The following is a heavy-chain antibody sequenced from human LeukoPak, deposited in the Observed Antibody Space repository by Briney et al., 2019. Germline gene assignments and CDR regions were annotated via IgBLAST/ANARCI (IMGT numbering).Heavy chain of an antibody. CDR3: ARDSTEDYFDY. J-gene: IGHJ4*02. CDR1: GCSMSSGGYY. CDR2: IDYSGST. V-gene: IGHV4-31*03. Sequence: SETLSLTCTVSGCSMSSGGYYWSWIRQHPGKGLEWIGYIDYSGSTYYNPSLKSRVTISVHTSKNQFSLKLSSVTAADTAVYYCARDSTEDYFDYWGQGTLVTVSS.